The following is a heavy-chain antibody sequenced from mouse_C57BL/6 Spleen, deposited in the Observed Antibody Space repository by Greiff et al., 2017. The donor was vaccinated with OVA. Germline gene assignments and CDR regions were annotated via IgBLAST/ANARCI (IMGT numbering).Heavy chain of an antibody. CDR3: AKGYYGSSYWYFDV. CDR1: GYTFTSYW. V-gene: IGHV1-72*01. Sequence: QVQLQQPGAELVKPGASVKLSCKASGYTFTSYWMHWVKQRPGRGLEWIGRIDPNSGGTKYNEKFKSKATLTVDKPSSTAYMKLSSLISEDSAVYYCAKGYYGSSYWYFDVWGTGTTVTVSS. J-gene: IGHJ1*03. D-gene: IGHD1-1*01. CDR2: IDPNSGGT.